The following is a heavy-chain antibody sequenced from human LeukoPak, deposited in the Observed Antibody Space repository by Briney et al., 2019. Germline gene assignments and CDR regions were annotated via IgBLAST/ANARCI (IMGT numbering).Heavy chain of an antibody. CDR1: GFTFSSYW. CDR2: IKQDGSEK. J-gene: IGHJ5*02. D-gene: IGHD2-2*01. CDR3: ARDDCSSISCYHNWFDP. V-gene: IGHV3-7*01. Sequence: TGGSLRLSCAASGFTFSSYWMSWVRQAPGKGLEWVANIKQDGSEKYYVDSVKGRFTISRDNAKNSLYLQVNSLRAEDTAVYYCARDDCSSISCYHNWFDPWGQGTLVTVSS.